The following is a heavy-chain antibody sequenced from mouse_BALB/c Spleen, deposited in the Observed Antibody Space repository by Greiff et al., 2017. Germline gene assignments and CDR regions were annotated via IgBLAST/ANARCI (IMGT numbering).Heavy chain of an antibody. CDR1: GYAFTNYL. CDR2: INPGSGGT. D-gene: IGHD6-1*01. V-gene: IGHV1-54*03. Sequence: VQLQQSGAELVRPGTSVKVSCKASGYAFTNYLIEWVKQRPGQGLEWIGVINPGSGGTNYNEKFKGKATLTADKSSSTAYMQLSSLTSDDSAVYFCARRFPLASYLAMYYWGQGTSVTVSS. CDR3: ARRFPLASYLAMYY. J-gene: IGHJ4*01.